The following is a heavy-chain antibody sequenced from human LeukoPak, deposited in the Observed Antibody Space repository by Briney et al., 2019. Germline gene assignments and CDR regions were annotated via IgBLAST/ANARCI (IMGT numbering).Heavy chain of an antibody. CDR1: GFTFSSYS. J-gene: IGHJ4*02. D-gene: IGHD2-2*01. CDR2: MSSSSSTI. CDR3: ARDPSPDIVVVPAAFDY. V-gene: IGHV3-48*02. Sequence: GGSLRLSCAASGFTFSSYSMNWVRQAPGKGLEWVSYMSSSSSTIYYADSVKGRFTISRDNAKNSLYLQMNSLRDEDTAVYYCARDPSPDIVVVPAAFDYWGQGTLVTVSS.